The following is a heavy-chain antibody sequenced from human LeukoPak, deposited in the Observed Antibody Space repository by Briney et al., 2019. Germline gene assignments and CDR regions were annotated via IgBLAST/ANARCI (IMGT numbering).Heavy chain of an antibody. Sequence: SGPALVKPAQTLTLTCTFSGFSFSTSGMCVSWIRQPPGKALEWLARIDWDDDKYYSTSLKTRLTISKDTSKNQVVLTMTNMDPVDTATYYCARTSAVGATTGYYGMDVWGQGTTVTVSS. D-gene: IGHD1-26*01. CDR1: GFSFSTSGMC. V-gene: IGHV2-70*11. CDR3: ARTSAVGATTGYYGMDV. CDR2: IDWDDDK. J-gene: IGHJ6*02.